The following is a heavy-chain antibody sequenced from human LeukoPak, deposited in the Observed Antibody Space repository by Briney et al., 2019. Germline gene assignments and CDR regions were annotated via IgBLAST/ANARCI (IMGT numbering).Heavy chain of an antibody. CDR2: IKQDGSEK. V-gene: IGHV3-7*01. J-gene: IGHJ6*03. D-gene: IGHD2-2*01. CDR3: ARVTDIVVVPAVLPYYYMDV. Sequence: GGSLRLSCAASGFTFSSYWMSWVRQAPGKGLEWVANIKQDGSEKYYVGSVKGRFTISRDNAKNSLYLQMNSLRAEDTAVYYCARVTDIVVVPAVLPYYYMDVWGKGTTVTVSS. CDR1: GFTFSSYW.